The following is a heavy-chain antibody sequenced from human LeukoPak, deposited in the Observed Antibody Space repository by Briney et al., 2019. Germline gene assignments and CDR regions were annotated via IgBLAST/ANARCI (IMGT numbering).Heavy chain of an antibody. V-gene: IGHV3-9*01. CDR2: ISWDSGTL. D-gene: IGHD3-22*01. Sequence: PGRSLRLSCEVSGFTFDDYAMHWVRHAPGRGLEWLSGISWDSGTLAYADSVKGRFTISRDNAKNALYLQMNSLTTEDTAVYYCATSEYYDNSGYYVYWGQGTLVTVSS. CDR3: ATSEYYDNSGYYVY. CDR1: GFTFDDYA. J-gene: IGHJ4*02.